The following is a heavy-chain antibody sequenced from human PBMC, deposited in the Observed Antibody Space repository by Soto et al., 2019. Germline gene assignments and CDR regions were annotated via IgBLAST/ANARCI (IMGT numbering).Heavy chain of an antibody. Sequence: GGSLRLSCAASGFTFGDYAMHWVRQAPGKGLEWVSGISWKSGSIGYADSVKGRFTISRDSAKNSLYLQMNSLGAEDTALYYCAKDIRAYYFYGMDVWGQGTTVTVSS. J-gene: IGHJ6*02. D-gene: IGHD2-21*01. CDR2: ISWKSGSI. CDR1: GFTFGDYA. V-gene: IGHV3-9*01. CDR3: AKDIRAYYFYGMDV.